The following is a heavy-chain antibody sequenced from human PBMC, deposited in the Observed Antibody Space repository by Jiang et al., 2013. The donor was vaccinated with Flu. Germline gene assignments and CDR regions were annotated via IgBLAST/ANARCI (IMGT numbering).Heavy chain of an antibody. CDR2: IYYSGST. Sequence: GPGLVKPSETLSLTCTVSGGSISSSSYYWGWIRQPPGKGLEWIGSIYYSGSTYYNPSLKSRVTISVDTSKNQFSLKLSSVTAADTAVYYCARQGSPGELLGWFDPWGQGTLVTVSS. J-gene: IGHJ5*02. D-gene: IGHD3-10*01. V-gene: IGHV4-39*01. CDR1: GGSISSSSYY. CDR3: ARQGSPGELLGWFDP.